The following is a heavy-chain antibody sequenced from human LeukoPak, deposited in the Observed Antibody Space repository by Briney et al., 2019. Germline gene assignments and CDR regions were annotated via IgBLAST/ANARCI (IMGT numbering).Heavy chain of an antibody. Sequence: GGSLRLSCAASGFTFTTYGIRWVRQAPGKGLEWVTFIRYDATNEYYADSVKGRFTISRDNSKNTVYLQMNSLRTEDTAVYYCAKDAFEGTKHSNFWSGYYADYWGQGTLVTVSS. CDR2: IRYDATNE. CDR1: GFTFTTYG. CDR3: AKDAFEGTKHSNFWSGYYADY. D-gene: IGHD3-3*01. V-gene: IGHV3-30*02. J-gene: IGHJ4*02.